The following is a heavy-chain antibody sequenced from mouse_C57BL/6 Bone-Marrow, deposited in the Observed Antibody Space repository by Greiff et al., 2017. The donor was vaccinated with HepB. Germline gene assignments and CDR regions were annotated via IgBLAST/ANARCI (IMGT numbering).Heavy chain of an antibody. CDR2: ISDGGSYT. J-gene: IGHJ1*03. CDR1: GFTFSSYA. Sequence: DVMLVESGGGLVKPGGSLKLSCAASGFTFSSYAMSWVRQTPEKRLEWVATISDGGSYTYYPDNVKGRFTISRGNAKNNLYLQMSHLKSEDTAMYYCARDPAMITTRYFDVWGTGTTVTVSS. D-gene: IGHD2-4*01. CDR3: ARDPAMITTRYFDV. V-gene: IGHV5-4*01.